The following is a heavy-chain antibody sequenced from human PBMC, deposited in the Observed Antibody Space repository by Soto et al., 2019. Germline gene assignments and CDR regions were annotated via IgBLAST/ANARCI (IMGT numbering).Heavy chain of an antibody. CDR2: IGGSGYDT. D-gene: IGHD6-13*01. J-gene: IGHJ4*02. CDR1: GFTFNTYA. Sequence: GGSLRLSCAASGFTFNTYAMNWVRQAPGKGLEWVSLIGGSGYDTSYADSVKGRFTISRDNSKNTLYLQMNSLRAEDTAVYYCAKGIWSGSGYFDYWGQGTLVTVSS. V-gene: IGHV3-23*01. CDR3: AKGIWSGSGYFDY.